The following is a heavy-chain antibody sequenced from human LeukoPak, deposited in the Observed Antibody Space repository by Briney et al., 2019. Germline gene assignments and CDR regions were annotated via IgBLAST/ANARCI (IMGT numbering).Heavy chain of an antibody. CDR1: GYTFSNYN. Sequence: ASVKVSCKASGYTFSNYNIHWVRQAPGQGLEWIGIVNPSAGSTSYAQKFQGRVTMTRDMSTSTVYMELSSLRSEDTAVYYCARDPGIAAAGTGKPAYYYYYMDVWGKGTRVSVS. J-gene: IGHJ6*03. CDR2: VNPSAGST. V-gene: IGHV1-46*01. D-gene: IGHD6-13*01. CDR3: ARDPGIAAAGTGKPAYYYYYMDV.